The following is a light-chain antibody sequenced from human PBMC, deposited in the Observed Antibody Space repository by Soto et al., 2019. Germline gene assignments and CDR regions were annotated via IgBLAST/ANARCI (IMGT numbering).Light chain of an antibody. J-gene: IGLJ1*01. CDR3: SSYTTSSTLLYV. CDR2: EVS. Sequence: QSALTQPASVSGSPGQSITISCTGTSSDVGGYNSVSWYQQHPGKAPKLMIYEVSNRPSGVSNRFSGSKSGNTASLTISGLPVEDEDDYYCSSYTTSSTLLYVFGTGTKLTVL. V-gene: IGLV2-14*01. CDR1: SSDVGGYNS.